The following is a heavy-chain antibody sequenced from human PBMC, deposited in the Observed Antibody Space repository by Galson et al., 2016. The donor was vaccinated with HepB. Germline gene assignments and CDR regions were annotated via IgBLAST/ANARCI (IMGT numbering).Heavy chain of an antibody. Sequence: SLRLSCAASGFTVSNNYMTWVRQAPGKGLEWVPTISGSGGSAYHADAVKGRFTIPRDNSKNTVYLQMNRLRAEDTAVYYCAKFASGNYYLDSFDFWGQGTLVTVSS. D-gene: IGHD3-10*01. CDR3: AKFASGNYYLDSFDF. CDR2: ISGSGGSA. V-gene: IGHV3-23*01. J-gene: IGHJ4*02. CDR1: GFTVSNNY.